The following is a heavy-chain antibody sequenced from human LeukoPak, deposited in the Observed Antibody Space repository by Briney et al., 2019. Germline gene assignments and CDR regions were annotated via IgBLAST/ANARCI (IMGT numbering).Heavy chain of an antibody. CDR3: ARRYYYNLGSFPFDF. CDR2: IHNSGTT. D-gene: IGHD3-10*01. V-gene: IGHV4-34*01. CDR1: GGPFSGYF. J-gene: IGHJ4*02. Sequence: SETLSLTCAVSGGPFSGYFWSWLRQSSGKGLEWIGEIHNSGTTNYNPSLNSRVTISEDTSKNQFYLNPSSVTAADTAVYYCARRYYYNLGSFPFDFWGQGTLVTVSS.